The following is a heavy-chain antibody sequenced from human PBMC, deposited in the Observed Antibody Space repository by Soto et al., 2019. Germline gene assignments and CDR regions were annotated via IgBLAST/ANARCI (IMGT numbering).Heavy chain of an antibody. D-gene: IGHD3-10*01. CDR1: GFTFSSYD. J-gene: IGHJ4*02. Sequence: PGGSLRLSCAASGFTFSSYDMHWVRQTPGRGLEWVAVLRYDGSNKYYGDSVKGRFIISRDNSKNTVYLQMNSLRAGETAVYYCATDRGDYNSSHDYWGQRTLVTVSS. V-gene: IGHV3-30*02. CDR3: ATDRGDYNSSHDY. CDR2: LRYDGSNK.